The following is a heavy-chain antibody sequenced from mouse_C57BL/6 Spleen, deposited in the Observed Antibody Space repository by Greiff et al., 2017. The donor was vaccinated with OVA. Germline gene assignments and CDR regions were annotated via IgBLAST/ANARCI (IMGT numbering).Heavy chain of an antibody. J-gene: IGHJ2*01. CDR1: GYTFTSYW. CDR2: IDPNSGGT. D-gene: IGHD3-2*02. CDR3: AKSGPDSSGGNYFDY. Sequence: QVQLQQSGAELVKPGASVKLSCKASGYTFTSYWMHWVKQRPGRGLEWIGRIDPNSGGTKYNEKFKSKATLTVDKPSSTAYMQLSSLTSEDSAVYYCAKSGPDSSGGNYFDYWGQGTTLTVSS. V-gene: IGHV1-72*01.